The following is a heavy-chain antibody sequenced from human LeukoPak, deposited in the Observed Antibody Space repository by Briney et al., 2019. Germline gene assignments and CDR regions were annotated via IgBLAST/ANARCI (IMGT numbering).Heavy chain of an antibody. CDR3: ANLIGYCSGGNCYNFDY. J-gene: IGHJ4*02. V-gene: IGHV1-2*02. D-gene: IGHD2-15*01. CDR1: GYTFTGYY. Sequence: GASVKVSCKASGYTFTGYYMHWVRQAPGQGLEWMGWINPNSGGTNYAQKFQGRVTMTRDTSITTAYMELSRLRSDDTAVYYCANLIGYCSGGNCYNFDYWGQGTLVTVSS. CDR2: INPNSGGT.